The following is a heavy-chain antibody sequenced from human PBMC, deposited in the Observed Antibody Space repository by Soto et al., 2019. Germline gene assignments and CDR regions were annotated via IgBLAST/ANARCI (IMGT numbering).Heavy chain of an antibody. CDR1: GFPFNNYA. CDR2: IRGTDEST. Sequence: GGSLRLSCAASGFPFNNYAMSWVRQAPGKGLEWVSAIRGTDESTYYAQSVKGRFTISRDNSKNTLNLQMNSLRAEDTAVYYCAKSRSVEDGFDIWGQGTMVPVSS. CDR3: AKSRSVEDGFDI. J-gene: IGHJ3*02. V-gene: IGHV3-23*01.